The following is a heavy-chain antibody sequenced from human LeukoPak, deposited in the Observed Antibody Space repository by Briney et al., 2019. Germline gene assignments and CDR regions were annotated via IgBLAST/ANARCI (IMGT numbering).Heavy chain of an antibody. V-gene: IGHV3-23*01. Sequence: GGSLRLSCAASGFTFSTYGMSWVRQAPGKGLEWVSTISSGGAATYYADSVKGRFTISRDNSKNTLYLQMNSLRAEDTATYYCAKSPIRYYADPKTDYWGQGTLVTVSS. CDR3: AKSPIRYYADPKTDY. CDR2: ISSGGAAT. D-gene: IGHD4-17*01. CDR1: GFTFSTYG. J-gene: IGHJ4*02.